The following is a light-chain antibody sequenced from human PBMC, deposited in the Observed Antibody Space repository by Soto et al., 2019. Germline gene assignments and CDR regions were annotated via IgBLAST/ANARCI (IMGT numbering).Light chain of an antibody. CDR3: SSFTNSNTRM. Sequence: QSVLTQPVSVVGSPGQSITISCTGTSSDVGGYNFVSWYQQRPGNAPKVIIYDVNNRPSGVSSRFSGSKSGNTASLTISGLQAEDEADYYCSSFTNSNTRMFGGGTKVTVL. V-gene: IGLV2-14*03. J-gene: IGLJ3*02. CDR2: DVN. CDR1: SSDVGGYNF.